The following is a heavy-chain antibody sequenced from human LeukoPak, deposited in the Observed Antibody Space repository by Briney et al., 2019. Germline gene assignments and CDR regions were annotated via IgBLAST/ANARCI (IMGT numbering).Heavy chain of an antibody. Sequence: GGSLRLSCAASGYTFSSYWMHWVRQAPGKGLEWVSRINSDGSSTNYAETVKGRFTISRDNAKNTLYLQMNRLRAEDTAVYYCARGGLGYCSSTSCYGLDSWVQGTLVTVSS. J-gene: IGHJ4*02. CDR2: INSDGSST. D-gene: IGHD2-2*01. CDR1: GYTFSSYW. V-gene: IGHV3-74*01. CDR3: ARGGLGYCSSTSCYGLDS.